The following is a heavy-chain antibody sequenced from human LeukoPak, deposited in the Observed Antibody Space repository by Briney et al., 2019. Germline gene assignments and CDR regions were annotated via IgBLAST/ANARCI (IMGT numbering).Heavy chain of an antibody. D-gene: IGHD3-3*01. CDR1: GDSISPYY. V-gene: IGHV4-59*01. CDR3: ARGGYDFWGGSSYNYFDL. CDR2: VYYSGST. Sequence: SETLSLTCTVSGDSISPYYWSWIRQPPGKGLEWIGYVYYSGSTNCNPSLKSRVTISVDKSKNHFSLKLSSVTTADTAMYYCARGGYDFWGGSSYNYFDLWGRGTLVAVSS. J-gene: IGHJ2*01.